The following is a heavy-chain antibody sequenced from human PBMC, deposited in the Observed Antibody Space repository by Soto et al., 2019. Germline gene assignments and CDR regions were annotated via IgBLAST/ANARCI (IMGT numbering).Heavy chain of an antibody. Sequence: SEALSITCNVSGDSVGRFYWSWIRQSAGKGLEWIGRVYSTGGPAYNPALEGRVTISLDRSHNHFSLEMNSVTAADTGVYFCARDLSGTGLDVWGRGTTVTVSS. CDR2: VYSTGGP. D-gene: IGHD1-26*01. V-gene: IGHV4-4*07. CDR3: ARDLSGTGLDV. CDR1: GDSVGRFY. J-gene: IGHJ6*02.